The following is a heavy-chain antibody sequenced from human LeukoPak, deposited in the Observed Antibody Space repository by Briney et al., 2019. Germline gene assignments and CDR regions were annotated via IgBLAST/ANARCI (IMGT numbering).Heavy chain of an antibody. CDR1: GGTFSSYA. CDR3: ARGMRGVIITPPDY. J-gene: IGHJ4*02. Sequence: GASVRVSCKASGGTFSSYAISWVRQAPGQGLEWMGGIIPIFGTANYAQKFQGRVTITADESTSTAYMELGSLRSEDTAVYYCARGMRGVIITPPDYWGQGTLVTVSS. CDR2: IIPIFGTA. V-gene: IGHV1-69*01. D-gene: IGHD3-10*01.